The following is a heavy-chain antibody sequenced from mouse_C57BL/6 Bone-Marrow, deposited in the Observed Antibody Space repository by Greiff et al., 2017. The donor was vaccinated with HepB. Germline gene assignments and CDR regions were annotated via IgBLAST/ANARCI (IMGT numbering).Heavy chain of an antibody. Sequence: EVHLVESGGGLVKPGGSLKLSCAASGFTFSDYGMHWVRQAPEKGLEWVAYISSGSSTIYYADTVKGRFTISRDNAKNNLFLQMTSLRSEDTAMYYCARTYYYGSSFSYWYFDVWGTGTTVTVSS. CDR2: ISSGSSTI. CDR3: ARTYYYGSSFSYWYFDV. J-gene: IGHJ1*03. D-gene: IGHD1-1*01. V-gene: IGHV5-17*01. CDR1: GFTFSDYG.